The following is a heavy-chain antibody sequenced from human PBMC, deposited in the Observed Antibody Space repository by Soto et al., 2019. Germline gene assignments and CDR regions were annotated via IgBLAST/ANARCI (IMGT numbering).Heavy chain of an antibody. CDR2: VRSKIHNYAT. CDR1: GFTFSRSD. CDR3: SRHEEGRRMVFYGMDV. D-gene: IGHD2-8*01. J-gene: IGHJ6*02. Sequence: VGSLRFSCSASGFTFSRSDLHWVRQAPGKGLEWVGRVRSKIHNYATSFADSVRGRFTVSRNDSDNTVSLEMSGLKSEDTALYYCSRHEEGRRMVFYGMDVWGQGTTVTVSS. V-gene: IGHV3-73*01.